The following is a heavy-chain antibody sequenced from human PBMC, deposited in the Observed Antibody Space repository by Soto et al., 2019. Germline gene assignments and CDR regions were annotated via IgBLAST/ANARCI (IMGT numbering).Heavy chain of an antibody. CDR2: IYYSGST. CDR3: ARVNGVVPAYMDV. D-gene: IGHD2-2*01. V-gene: IGHV4-31*03. CDR1: GGSISSGGYY. J-gene: IGHJ6*03. Sequence: PSETLSLTCTVSGGSISSGGYYWSWIRQHPGKGLEWIGYIYYSGSTYHNPSLKSRVTISVDTSKNQFSLKLSSVTAAGTAVYYCARVNGVVPAYMDVWGQGTTVTVSS.